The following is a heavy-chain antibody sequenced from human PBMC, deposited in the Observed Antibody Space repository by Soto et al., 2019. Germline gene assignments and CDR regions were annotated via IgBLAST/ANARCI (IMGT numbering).Heavy chain of an antibody. D-gene: IGHD3-22*01. CDR1: GGSISSGDYY. J-gene: IGHJ4*02. CDR2: IYYSGST. CDR3: ASGSYYYDSSGYYHF. V-gene: IGHV4-30-4*01. Sequence: SETLSLTCTVSGGSISSGDYYWSWIRQPPGKGLEWIGYIYYSGSTYYNPSLKSRVTISVDTSKNQFSLKLSSVTAADTAVYYCASGSYYYDSSGYYHFWGQGILVTVSS.